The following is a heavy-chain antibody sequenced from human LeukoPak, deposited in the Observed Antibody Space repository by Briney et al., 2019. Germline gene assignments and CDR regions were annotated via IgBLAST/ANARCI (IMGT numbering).Heavy chain of an antibody. Sequence: ASVKVSCKASGYTFIGYYMHWVRQAPGQGLEWMGWIDPNSGGTNYAQKFQGRVTMTRDTSIRTAYMELSRLRSDDTAVYYCARGPSSTVTAGYFDYWGQGTLVTVSS. CDR2: IDPNSGGT. V-gene: IGHV1-2*02. CDR3: ARGPSSTVTAGYFDY. CDR1: GYTFIGYY. D-gene: IGHD2-21*02. J-gene: IGHJ4*02.